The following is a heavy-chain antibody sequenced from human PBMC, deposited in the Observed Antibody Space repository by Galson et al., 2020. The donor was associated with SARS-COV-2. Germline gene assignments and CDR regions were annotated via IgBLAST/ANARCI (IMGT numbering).Heavy chain of an antibody. CDR2: ISFDGRNQ. V-gene: IGHV3-30*01. CDR3: ARDAFSDGSGTIDY. D-gene: IGHD3-10*01. Sequence: GGSLRLSCVVSGLSISKNGVHWVRQAPGKGLEWVAVISFDGRNQYYADSVKGRFTISRDNSNNTLYLQMHSLRADDTALYYCARDAFSDGSGTIDYWGQGTPVTVSS. J-gene: IGHJ4*02. CDR1: GLSISKNG.